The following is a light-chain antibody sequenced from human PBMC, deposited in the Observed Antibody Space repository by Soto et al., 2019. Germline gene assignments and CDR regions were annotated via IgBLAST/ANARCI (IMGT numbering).Light chain of an antibody. CDR2: GAS. Sequence: EIVLTQSPGTLSLSPGERATLSCRASQSVSSTYLAWYQQKPGQAPRLLIYGASSRATGIPDRFSGSGSWTGFTLTISRLEPEDFAVYYCQQFGRSPWTFGQGTTVEIK. V-gene: IGKV3-20*01. CDR1: QSVSSTY. CDR3: QQFGRSPWT. J-gene: IGKJ1*01.